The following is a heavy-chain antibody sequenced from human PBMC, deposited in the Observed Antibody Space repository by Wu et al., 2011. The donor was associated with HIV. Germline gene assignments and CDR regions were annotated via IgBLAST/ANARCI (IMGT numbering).Heavy chain of an antibody. CDR1: GYTFSNYG. CDR3: ARAYDLWSGSGYYYYMDV. V-gene: IGHV1-18*01. D-gene: IGHD3-3*01. J-gene: IGHJ6*03. Sequence: EVKKPGASVKVSCKASGYTFSNYGISWVRQAPGQGLEWMGWISAYNDNTNYARKFQGRVTITADESTSTTYLELSSLRSEDTAVYYCARAYDLWSGSGYYYYMDVWGQGTMVTVSS. CDR2: ISAYNDNT.